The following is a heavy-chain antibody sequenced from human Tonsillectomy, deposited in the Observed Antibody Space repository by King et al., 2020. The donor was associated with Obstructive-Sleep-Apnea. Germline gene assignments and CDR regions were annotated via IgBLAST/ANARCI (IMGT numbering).Heavy chain of an antibody. J-gene: IGHJ6*02. CDR2: IYSGGST. CDR1: GFTVSSNY. V-gene: IGHV3-66*01. Sequence: VQLVESGGGLVQPGGSLRLSCAASGFTVSSNYMSWVRQAPGKGLEWVSVIYSGGSTYYADSVKGRFTISRDNSKNTLYLQMNSLRAEDTAVYYCARTYCGGDCRTNYCYYYGMDVWGQGTTVTVSS. D-gene: IGHD2-21*02. CDR3: ARTYCGGDCRTNYCYYYGMDV.